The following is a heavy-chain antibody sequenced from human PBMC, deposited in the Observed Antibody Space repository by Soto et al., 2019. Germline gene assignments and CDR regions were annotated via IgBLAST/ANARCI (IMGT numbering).Heavy chain of an antibody. D-gene: IGHD2-21*02. CDR1: GYTFTSYY. CDR2: INPSGGST. J-gene: IGHJ6*02. CDR3: ARSYCGGDCYSRTLDYYYYGMDV. Sequence: ASVKVSCKASGYTFTSYYMHWVRQAPGQGLERMGIINPSGGSTSYAQKFQGRVTMTRDTSTSTVYMELSSLRSEDTAVYYCARSYCGGDCYSRTLDYYYYGMDVWGQGTTVTVSS. V-gene: IGHV1-46*01.